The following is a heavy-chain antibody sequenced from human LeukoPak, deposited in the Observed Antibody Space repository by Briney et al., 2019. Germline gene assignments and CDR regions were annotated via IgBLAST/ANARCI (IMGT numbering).Heavy chain of an antibody. CDR3: AGGYCSGGSCYSLDY. CDR2: IYYSRST. V-gene: IGHV4-61*01. CDR1: GGSVSSGSYY. J-gene: IGHJ4*02. Sequence: SETLSLTCTVSGGSVSSGSYYWSWIRQPPGKGLEWIGYIYYSRSTNYNPSLKSRVTISVDTSKNQFSLKLSSVTAADTAVYYCAGGYCSGGSCYSLDYWGQGTLVTVSS. D-gene: IGHD2-15*01.